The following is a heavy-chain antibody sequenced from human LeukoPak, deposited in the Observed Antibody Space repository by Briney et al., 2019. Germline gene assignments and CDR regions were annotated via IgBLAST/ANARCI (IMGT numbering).Heavy chain of an antibody. D-gene: IGHD3-9*01. J-gene: IGHJ3*02. CDR1: GYSFTSYW. Sequence: GESLKISCKGSGYSFTSYWIGWVRQMPGKGLEWMGIIYPGDSDTRYSPSFQGQVTISADKSTSTAYLQWSSLKASDTAMYYCARSLGDIFDAFDIWGQGTMVTVSS. V-gene: IGHV5-51*01. CDR2: IYPGDSDT. CDR3: ARSLGDIFDAFDI.